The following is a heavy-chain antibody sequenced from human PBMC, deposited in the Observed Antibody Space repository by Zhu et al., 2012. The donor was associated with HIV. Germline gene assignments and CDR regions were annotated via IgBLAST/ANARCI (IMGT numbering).Heavy chain of an antibody. J-gene: IGHJ4*02. CDR2: IHQSGST. D-gene: IGHD3-22*01. CDR3: ARLRDYESSGSYYFDY. V-gene: IGHV4-38-2*01. Sequence: LLQESGPGLVKPSETLSLTCAVSGYFISSGYYWGWIRQPPGKGLEWIETIHQSGSTYYNSSLKSRVTISVDTSKNQFSLNLSSVTAADTAMYYCARLRDYESSGSYYFDYWGQGTLVTVSS. CDR1: GYFISSGYY.